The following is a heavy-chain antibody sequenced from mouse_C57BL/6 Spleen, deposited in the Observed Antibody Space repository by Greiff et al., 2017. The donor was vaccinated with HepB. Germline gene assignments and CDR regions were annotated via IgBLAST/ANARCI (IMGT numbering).Heavy chain of an antibody. CDR1: GYTFTSYW. Sequence: VQLQQPGAELVMPGASVKLSCKASGYTFTSYWMHWVKQRPGQGLEWIGEIDPSDSYTNYNQKFKGKSTLTVDKSSSTAYMQLSSLTSEDSAVYYCARKAGVDGYYGYFDYWGQGTTLTVSS. CDR3: ARKAGVDGYYGYFDY. D-gene: IGHD2-3*01. CDR2: IDPSDSYT. J-gene: IGHJ2*01. V-gene: IGHV1-69*01.